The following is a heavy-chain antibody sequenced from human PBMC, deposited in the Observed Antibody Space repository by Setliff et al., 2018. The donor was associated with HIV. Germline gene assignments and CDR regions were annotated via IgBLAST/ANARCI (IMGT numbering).Heavy chain of an antibody. Sequence: SSETLSLTCAVSGGSISSSNWWSWVRQPPGKGLEWIGEIYHSGSTNYSPSLKSRVTISVDTSKNQFSLRLSSVTAADAAVYYCARESYFYYFDYWGQGTLVTVSS. CDR3: ARESYFYYFDY. J-gene: IGHJ4*02. V-gene: IGHV4-4*02. D-gene: IGHD3-10*01. CDR1: GGSISSSNW. CDR2: IYHSGST.